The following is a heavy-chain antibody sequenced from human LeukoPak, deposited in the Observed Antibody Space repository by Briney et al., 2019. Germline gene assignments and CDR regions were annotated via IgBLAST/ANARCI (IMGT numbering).Heavy chain of an antibody. Sequence: ASVKASCKASGYTFTGYYMHWVRQAPGQGLEWMGWINPNSGGADYAQKFQGRVTMTRDTSIGTAYMELSSLRSDDTAVYYCFWGLQPVDYWGQGTLVTVSS. CDR2: INPNSGGA. D-gene: IGHD3-16*01. V-gene: IGHV1-2*02. CDR1: GYTFTGYY. J-gene: IGHJ4*02. CDR3: FWGLQPVDY.